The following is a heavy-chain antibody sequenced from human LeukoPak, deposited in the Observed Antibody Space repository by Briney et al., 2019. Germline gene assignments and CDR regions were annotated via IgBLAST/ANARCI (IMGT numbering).Heavy chain of an antibody. CDR2: INHSGST. D-gene: IGHD3-10*01. V-gene: IGHV4-34*01. Sequence: SETLSLTCAVYGGSFSGYYWSWIRQPPGKGQEWIGEINHSGSTNYNPSLKSRVTISVDTSKNQFSLKLTSVTAADTAVYYCARGLGSGSYYHYWGQGTLVTVSS. CDR1: GGSFSGYY. J-gene: IGHJ4*02. CDR3: ARGLGSGSYYHY.